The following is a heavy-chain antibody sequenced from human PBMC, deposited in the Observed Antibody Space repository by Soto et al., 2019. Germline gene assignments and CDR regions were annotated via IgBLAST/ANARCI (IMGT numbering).Heavy chain of an antibody. CDR3: AKGGYSSSWYNLFDP. V-gene: IGHV3-23*01. J-gene: IGHJ5*02. Sequence: EVQLLESGGGLVQPGGSLRLSCAASGFTFTSYAMSWVRQAPGKGLEWVSAISGSGGSTYYADSVKGRFTISRDNSKNTLYLQMNSLRAEDTAVYYCAKGGYSSSWYNLFDPWRHGTLVTVSS. CDR1: GFTFTSYA. D-gene: IGHD6-13*01. CDR2: ISGSGGST.